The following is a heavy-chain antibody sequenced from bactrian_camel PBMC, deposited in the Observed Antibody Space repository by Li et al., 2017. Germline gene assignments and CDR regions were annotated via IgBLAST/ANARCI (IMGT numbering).Heavy chain of an antibody. CDR2: ISGDGST. CDR3: AADRYAADCYLGSWYPNY. D-gene: IGHD3*01. V-gene: IGHV3S66*01. J-gene: IGHJ4*01. CDR1: FFILDDFD. Sequence: VQLVESGGGSVQTGGSLRLSCKPSFFILDDFDMMWYRQAPGNECELVSSISGDGSTYYTDAVKGRFTISHDNAKSTLYLEMNSLKPEDTGMYYCAADRYAADCYLGSWYPNYWGQGTQVTVS.